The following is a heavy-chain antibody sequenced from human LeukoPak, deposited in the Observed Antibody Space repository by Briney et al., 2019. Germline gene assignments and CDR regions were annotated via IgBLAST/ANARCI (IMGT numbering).Heavy chain of an antibody. J-gene: IGHJ4*02. CDR2: INGSGGST. D-gene: IGHD3-3*01. Sequence: GGSLRLSCAASGFTFSSYAMSWVRQAPGKGLEWVSAINGSGGSTYYADSVKGRFTISRDNSKNTLYLQMNSLRAEDTAVYYCAKRDFWSGPEYYFDYWGQGTLVTVSS. V-gene: IGHV3-23*01. CDR1: GFTFSSYA. CDR3: AKRDFWSGPEYYFDY.